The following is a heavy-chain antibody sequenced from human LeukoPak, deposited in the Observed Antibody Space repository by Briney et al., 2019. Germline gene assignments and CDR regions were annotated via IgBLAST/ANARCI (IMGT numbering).Heavy chain of an antibody. Sequence: GGSLRLSCAASGFTFSDYWIHWVRQAPGKGLVWVSRINTDGSITNYADSVKGRFSISRDNAKNTLYLQMNSLRVEDTAVYYCAKDAFDIWGQGTMVTVSS. V-gene: IGHV3-74*01. CDR3: AKDAFDI. CDR2: INTDGSIT. J-gene: IGHJ3*02. CDR1: GFTFSDYW.